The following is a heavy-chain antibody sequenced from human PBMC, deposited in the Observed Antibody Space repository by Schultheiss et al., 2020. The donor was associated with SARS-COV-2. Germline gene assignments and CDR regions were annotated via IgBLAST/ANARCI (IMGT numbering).Heavy chain of an antibody. J-gene: IGHJ5*02. D-gene: IGHD3-3*01. CDR1: GGSFSGYY. Sequence: SETLSLTCAVYGGSFSGYYWSWIRQPPGKGLEWIGEINHSGSTNYNPSLKSRVTISVDTSKNQFSLKLSSVTAADTAVYYCARGVSGLIDFPPDGWFDPWGQGTLVTVSS. CDR2: INHSGST. V-gene: IGHV4-34*01. CDR3: ARGVSGLIDFPPDGWFDP.